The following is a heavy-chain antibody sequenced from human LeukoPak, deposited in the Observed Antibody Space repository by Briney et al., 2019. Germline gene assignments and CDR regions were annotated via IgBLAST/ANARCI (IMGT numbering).Heavy chain of an antibody. CDR3: AKENGIAAAGRRGYYFDY. V-gene: IGHV3-7*03. CDR1: GFTFSTYW. J-gene: IGHJ4*02. D-gene: IGHD6-13*01. Sequence: GGSLRLSCAASGFTFSTYWMSWVRQAPGKGLEWVANIKQDGSEKYYADSVKGRFTISRDNSKNTLYLQMNSLRAEDTAVYYCAKENGIAAAGRRGYYFDYWGQGTLVTVSS. CDR2: IKQDGSEK.